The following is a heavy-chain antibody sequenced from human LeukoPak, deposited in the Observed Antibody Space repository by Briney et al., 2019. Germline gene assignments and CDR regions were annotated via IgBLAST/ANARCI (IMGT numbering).Heavy chain of an antibody. D-gene: IGHD2-15*01. CDR2: INHSGST. CDR1: GGSFSGYY. J-gene: IGHJ1*01. Sequence: SETPSLTCAVYGGSFSGYYWSWIRQPPGKGLEWIGEINHSGSTNYNPSLKSRVTISVDTSKNQFSLKLSSVTAADTAVYYCARGPHCSGGSCYSWAKYFQHWGQGTLVTVSS. CDR3: ARGPHCSGGSCYSWAKYFQH. V-gene: IGHV4-34*01.